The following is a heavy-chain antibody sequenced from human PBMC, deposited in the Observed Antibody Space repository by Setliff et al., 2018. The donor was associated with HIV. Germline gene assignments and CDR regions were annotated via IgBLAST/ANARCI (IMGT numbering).Heavy chain of an antibody. CDR1: GGSFGDYL. CDR3: ARDRHYSGLGSYGP. CDR2: IFRSGTT. D-gene: IGHD3-10*01. V-gene: IGHV4-4*07. Sequence: SETLSLTCTLSGGSFGDYLWSWIRQPAGRGLEWIGRIFRSGTTDYKFSLKSRVTISIDTSRNQFSLRLTSVTAEDTAVYYCARDRHYSGLGSYGPWGPGTLVTVSS. J-gene: IGHJ5*02.